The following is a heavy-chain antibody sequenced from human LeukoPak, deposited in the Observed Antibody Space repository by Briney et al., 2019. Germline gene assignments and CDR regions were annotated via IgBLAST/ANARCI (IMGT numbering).Heavy chain of an antibody. D-gene: IGHD2-15*01. Sequence: GGSLRLSCTASGFTFGDYAMSWFRQAPGKGLEWVGFIRSKTYGGTIEYAASVKGRFTISRDDSKSIAYLQMNSLKTEDTAVYYCTRRAYCSGGSCYFWFDPWGQGTLVTVSS. V-gene: IGHV3-49*03. CDR1: GFTFGDYA. CDR3: TRRAYCSGGSCYFWFDP. CDR2: IRSKTYGGTI. J-gene: IGHJ5*02.